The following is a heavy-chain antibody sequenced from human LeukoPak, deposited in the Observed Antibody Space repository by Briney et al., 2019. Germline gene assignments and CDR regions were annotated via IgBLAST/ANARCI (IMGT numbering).Heavy chain of an antibody. D-gene: IGHD3-10*01. Sequence: PGGSLRLSCAASGFTFSSYGMTWVRQAPGKGLEWVPAISNSGGSMYYADSVKGRFTIFRDNSKNTLYLHMNSLRAEDTAVYYCAKGPYYYGSGSPAPYYFDYWGQGTLVTVSS. CDR2: ISNSGGSM. V-gene: IGHV3-23*01. CDR1: GFTFSSYG. J-gene: IGHJ4*02. CDR3: AKGPYYYGSGSPAPYYFDY.